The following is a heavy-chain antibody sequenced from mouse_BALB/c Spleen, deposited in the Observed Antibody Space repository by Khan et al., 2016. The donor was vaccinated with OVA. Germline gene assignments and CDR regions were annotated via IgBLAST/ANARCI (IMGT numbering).Heavy chain of an antibody. J-gene: IGHJ3*01. CDR2: ISYGGDST. D-gene: IGHD2-4*01. V-gene: IGHV5-12*02. CDR3: ARNDYDGIAY. Sequence: EVELVESGGGLVQPGGSLKLSCATSGFTFSDYYMYWVRQTPEKRLEWVAYISYGGDSTYYPDTVKGRFTISSDNAKNTLYLQMRRLQAEDTARYYCARNDYDGIAYWGQGTLVTVSA. CDR1: GFTFSDYY.